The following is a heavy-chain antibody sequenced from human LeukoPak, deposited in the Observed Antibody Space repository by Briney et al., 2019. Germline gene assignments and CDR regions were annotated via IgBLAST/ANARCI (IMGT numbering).Heavy chain of an antibody. CDR2: VGTGGDT. D-gene: IGHD6-13*01. CDR1: GFSFRNYD. V-gene: IGHV3-13*01. J-gene: IGHJ3*02. CDR3: ARRSAAAGIDAFDI. Sequence: PGGSLRLSCSASGFSFRNYDMHGVRQPTGKGLEWVSAVGTGGDTYYAGSVKGRFTVVRENAKHTLYLQMNSLRAGDTAMYYCARRSAAAGIDAFDIWGQGTMVTVSS.